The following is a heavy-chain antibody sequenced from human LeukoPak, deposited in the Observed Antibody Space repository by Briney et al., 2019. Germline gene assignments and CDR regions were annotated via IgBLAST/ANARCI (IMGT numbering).Heavy chain of an antibody. V-gene: IGHV3-53*01. Sequence: PGGSLRLSCAASGFTVSGNYMSWVRQAPGKGLEWVSLIYSGGTTYYADSVKGRFTISRDNSKNTLYLQMNSLRAEDTAVYYCTTDWVLRSFADYWGQGTLVTVSS. CDR3: TTDWVLRSFADY. CDR2: IYSGGTT. J-gene: IGHJ4*02. D-gene: IGHD3-9*01. CDR1: GFTVSGNY.